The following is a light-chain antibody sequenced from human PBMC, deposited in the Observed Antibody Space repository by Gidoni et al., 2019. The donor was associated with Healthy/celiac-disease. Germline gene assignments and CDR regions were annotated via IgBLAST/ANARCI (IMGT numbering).Light chain of an antibody. V-gene: IGKV3-11*01. Sequence: EIVLTQSPATLSLSPGERATLSCRASQSVSSYLAWYQQKPGQAPRLLIYDASNRATGIPARLSGSGDGTDFTLTISRLEPEDFAVYYCQQRSNWPPTFGPGTKVDIK. CDR1: QSVSSY. CDR3: QQRSNWPPT. CDR2: DAS. J-gene: IGKJ3*01.